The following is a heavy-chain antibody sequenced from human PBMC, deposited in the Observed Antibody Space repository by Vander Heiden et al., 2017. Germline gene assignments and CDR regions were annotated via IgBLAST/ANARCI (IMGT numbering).Heavy chain of an antibody. CDR3: ARGLRYFDWLSEYYFDY. Sequence: QVQLVQSGAEVKKPGSSVQVSCKASGGTFISSAISWVRQAPGQGLEWMGGIIPIFGTANYAQKFQGRVTITADESTSTAYMELSSLRSEDTAVYYCARGLRYFDWLSEYYFDYWGQGTLATVSS. J-gene: IGHJ4*02. CDR2: IIPIFGTA. CDR1: GGTFISSA. D-gene: IGHD3-9*01. V-gene: IGHV1-69*01.